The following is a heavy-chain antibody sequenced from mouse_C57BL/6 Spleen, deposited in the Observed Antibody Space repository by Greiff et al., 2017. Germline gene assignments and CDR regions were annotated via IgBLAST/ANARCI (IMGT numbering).Heavy chain of an antibody. J-gene: IGHJ3*01. CDR3: ARIYGNWAWFAY. CDR2: IDPSDSYT. V-gene: IGHV1-69*01. D-gene: IGHD2-1*01. CDR1: GYTFTSYW. Sequence: QVQLQQPGAELVMPGASVKLSCKASGYTFTSYWMHWVKQRPGQGLEWIGEIDPSDSYTNYNQKFKGKSTLTVDKSSSTAYMQLSSLTSEDSAVYYCARIYGNWAWFAYWGQGTLVTVSA.